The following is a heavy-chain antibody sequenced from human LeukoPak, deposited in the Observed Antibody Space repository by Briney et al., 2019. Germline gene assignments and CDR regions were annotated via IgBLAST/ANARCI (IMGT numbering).Heavy chain of an antibody. Sequence: PGGSLRLSCEASGFTFSTYGINWVRQAPGKGLEWVSAISGSGGSTYYADSVKGRFTISRDNAKNSLYLQMNSLRAEDTAVYYCARDIGVRFLEWSPDAFDIWGQGTMVTVSS. V-gene: IGHV3-23*01. J-gene: IGHJ3*02. D-gene: IGHD3-3*01. CDR2: ISGSGGST. CDR3: ARDIGVRFLEWSPDAFDI. CDR1: GFTFSTYG.